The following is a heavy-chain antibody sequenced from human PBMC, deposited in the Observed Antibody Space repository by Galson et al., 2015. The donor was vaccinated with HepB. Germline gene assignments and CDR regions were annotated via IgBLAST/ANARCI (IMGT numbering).Heavy chain of an antibody. CDR3: ARDSLGFGEVPHGNRFDP. CDR1: GFTFSSYA. V-gene: IGHV3-30-3*01. D-gene: IGHD3-10*01. CDR2: ISYDGSNK. J-gene: IGHJ5*02. Sequence: SLRLSCAASGFTFSSYAMHWVRQAPGKGLEWVAVISYDGSNKYYADSVKGRFTISRDNSKNTLYLQMNSLRAEDTAVYYCARDSLGFGEVPHGNRFDPWGQGTLVTVSS.